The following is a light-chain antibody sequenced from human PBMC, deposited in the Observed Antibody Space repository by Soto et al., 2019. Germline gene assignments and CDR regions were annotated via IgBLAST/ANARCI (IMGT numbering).Light chain of an antibody. CDR3: QHYGNSPYT. Sequence: EIVLTQSPGTLSLSLGERATLSCRASQSVTSNYLAWYQQKPGQAPRLLIYGASSRATGIPDRFSGSGSGTEFTLTISRLESEDFAVYYCQHYGNSPYTFGQGTRLEI. J-gene: IGKJ5*01. CDR2: GAS. CDR1: QSVTSNY. V-gene: IGKV3-20*01.